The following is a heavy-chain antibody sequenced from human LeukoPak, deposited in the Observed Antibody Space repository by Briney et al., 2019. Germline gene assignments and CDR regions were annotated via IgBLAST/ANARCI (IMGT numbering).Heavy chain of an antibody. CDR3: ARALYSGYDPYDAFDI. CDR2: IIPILGIA. J-gene: IGHJ3*02. Sequence: ASVKVSCKASGGTFSSYAISWVRQAPGQGLEWMGRIIPILGIANYAQKFQGRVTITADKSTSTAYMELSSLRSEDTAVYYCARALYSGYDPYDAFDIWGQGTMVTVSS. CDR1: GGTFSSYA. D-gene: IGHD5-12*01. V-gene: IGHV1-69*04.